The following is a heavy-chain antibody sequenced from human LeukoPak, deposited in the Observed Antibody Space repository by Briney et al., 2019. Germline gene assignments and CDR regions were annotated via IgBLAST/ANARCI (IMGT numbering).Heavy chain of an antibody. CDR2: IYSTGSP. Sequence: SETLSLTCTVSGGSISTYYWSWIRQSPGRGLECIGNIYSTGSPHYNPSLESRVTISVDTSKNQFSLRLSSVTAADTALYYCARLDRAFSDAFDIWGQGTMVIVSS. D-gene: IGHD3-3*02. J-gene: IGHJ3*02. CDR1: GGSISTYY. CDR3: ARLDRAFSDAFDI. V-gene: IGHV4-59*08.